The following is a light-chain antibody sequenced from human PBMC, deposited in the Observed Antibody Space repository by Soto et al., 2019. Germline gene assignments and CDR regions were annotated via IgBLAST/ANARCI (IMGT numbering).Light chain of an antibody. CDR2: GAS. V-gene: IGKV3-15*01. CDR3: QQYNDWPPNPT. CDR1: QSISIN. Sequence: EIVMTQSPATLSVSPGERATLSCRASQSISINLVWYQQKPGQAPRLLIYGASTRATGIPARFSGSGSGTEFTLTISSLQSEDFAVYYCQQYNDWPPNPTFGQGTKVEI. J-gene: IGKJ1*01.